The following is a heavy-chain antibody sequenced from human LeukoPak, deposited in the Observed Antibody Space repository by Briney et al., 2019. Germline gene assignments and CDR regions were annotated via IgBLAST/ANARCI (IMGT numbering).Heavy chain of an antibody. Sequence: PSETLSLTCAVFGGSFSGYFWTWIRQPPGKGLEWIGYIYYSGSTNYNPSLKSRVTISVDTSKNQFSLKLSSVTAADTAVYYCARDTGNYPHVAFDIWGQGTLVTVSS. CDR1: GGSFSGYF. D-gene: IGHD1-7*01. CDR3: ARDTGNYPHVAFDI. V-gene: IGHV4-59*12. CDR2: IYYSGST. J-gene: IGHJ3*02.